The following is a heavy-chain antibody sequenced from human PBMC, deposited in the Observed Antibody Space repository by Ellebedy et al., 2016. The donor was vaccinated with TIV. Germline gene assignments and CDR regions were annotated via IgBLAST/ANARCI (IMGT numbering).Heavy chain of an antibody. CDR2: IYYSGST. CDR1: GGSFSGYY. Sequence: SETLSLTCAVYGGSFSGYYWSWIRQPPGKGLEWIGYIYYSGSTNYNPSLKSRVTISVDTSKNQFSLKLRSVTAADTAVYYCARRGVVQGMDVWGQGTTVTVSS. D-gene: IGHD2-21*01. J-gene: IGHJ6*02. V-gene: IGHV4-59*08. CDR3: ARRGVVQGMDV.